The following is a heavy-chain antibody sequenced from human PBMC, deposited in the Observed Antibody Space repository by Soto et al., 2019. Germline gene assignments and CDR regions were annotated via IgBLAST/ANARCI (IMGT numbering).Heavy chain of an antibody. CDR1: GFTFSSYS. D-gene: IGHD6-13*01. J-gene: IGHJ5*02. CDR2: ISSSSSYI. CDR3: ARPKTIGAAAGKGWFDP. Sequence: GGSLRLSCAASGFTFSSYSMNWVRQAPGKGLEWVSSISSSSSYIYYADSVKGRFTISVDPSKNQFSLKLTSVTAADMAMYYCARPKTIGAAAGKGWFDPWGQGTLVTVSS. V-gene: IGHV3-21*01.